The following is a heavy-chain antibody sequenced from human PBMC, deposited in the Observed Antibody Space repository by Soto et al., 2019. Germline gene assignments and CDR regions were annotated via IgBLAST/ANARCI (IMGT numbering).Heavy chain of an antibody. CDR1: GGSISNYY. CDR3: ARRYGYSFDY. CDR2: IYYSGST. J-gene: IGHJ4*02. D-gene: IGHD1-1*01. V-gene: IGHV4-59*08. Sequence: PSETLSLTCTVSGGSISNYYWSWIRQPPGKGLEWIGYIYYSGSTNYNPSLKSRVTISVDTSKNQSSLKLSSVTAADTAVYYCARRYGYSFDYWGQGTLVTVSS.